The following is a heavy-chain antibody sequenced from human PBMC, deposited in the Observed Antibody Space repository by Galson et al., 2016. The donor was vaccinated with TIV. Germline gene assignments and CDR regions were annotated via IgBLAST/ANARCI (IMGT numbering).Heavy chain of an antibody. CDR2: INTNGQTT. CDR1: DFTSNSYV. J-gene: IGHJ4*02. D-gene: IGHD3/OR15-3a*01. CDR3: AREGLARKTWLDY. V-gene: IGHV3-64*01. Sequence: SLRLSCAASDFTSNSYVMHWVRQAPGKGLEYVSGINTNGQTTYYSNSVRGRFTISRDNSKNTIYLQMGSLSAEDMGVYYCAREGLARKTWLDYWGQGALVTVSS.